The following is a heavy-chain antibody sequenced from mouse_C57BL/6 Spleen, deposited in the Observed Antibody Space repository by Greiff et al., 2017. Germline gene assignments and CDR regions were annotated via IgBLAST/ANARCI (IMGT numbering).Heavy chain of an antibody. CDR3: AVDSSGYENFDY. CDR2: IYPGDGDT. J-gene: IGHJ2*01. D-gene: IGHD3-2*02. CDR1: GYAFSSYW. Sequence: QVQLQQSGAELVQPGASVQISCKASGYAFSSYWMNWVKQRPGKGLEWIGQIYPGDGDTNYNGKFKGKATLTADKSSSTAYMQLSSLTSEDSAVYFCAVDSSGYENFDYWGQGTTLTVSS. V-gene: IGHV1-80*01.